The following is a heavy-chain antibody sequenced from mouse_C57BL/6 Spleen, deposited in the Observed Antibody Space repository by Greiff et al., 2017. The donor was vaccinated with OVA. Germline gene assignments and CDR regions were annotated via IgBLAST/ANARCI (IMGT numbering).Heavy chain of an antibody. CDR2: IDPEDGDT. CDR3: TTGDGFTYAMDY. Sequence: VQLQQSGAELVRPGASVKLSCTASGFNIKDYYMHWVKQRPEQGLEWIGRIDPEDGDTEYAPKFTGTATMTADTSSNTAYLQLSSLTSEDTAGYYCTTGDGFTYAMDYWGQGTSVTVSS. D-gene: IGHD2-3*01. CDR1: GFNIKDYY. J-gene: IGHJ4*01. V-gene: IGHV14-1*01.